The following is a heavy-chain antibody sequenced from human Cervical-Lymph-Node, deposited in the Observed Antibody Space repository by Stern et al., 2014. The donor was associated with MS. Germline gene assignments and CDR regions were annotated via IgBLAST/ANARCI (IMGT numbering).Heavy chain of an antibody. D-gene: IGHD2-8*02. CDR3: AKHACTGAACPFDL. V-gene: IGHV4-39*01. J-gene: IGHJ4*02. CDR1: GDSISSYTHY. CDR2: VYYSGAT. Sequence: QLQLQESGPGLVKPSETLSLTCAVSGDSISSYTHYWAWIRQPPGKGLEWIGSVYYSGATYSTPSLKSPVTISVDTSKNHFSLGLNSVTAADTAVYYCAKHACTGAACPFDLWGQGTLVTVSS.